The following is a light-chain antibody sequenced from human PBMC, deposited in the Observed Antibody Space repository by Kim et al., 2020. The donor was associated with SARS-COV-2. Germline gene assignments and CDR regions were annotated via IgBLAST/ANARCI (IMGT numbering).Light chain of an antibody. CDR1: QGIGTY. CDR2: RAF. J-gene: IGKJ1*01. CDR3: QQLNTYPWT. V-gene: IGKV1-9*01. Sequence: GDRVTITCRASQGIGTYLAWYQQIPGRAPKLLIYRAFTLQRGVPSRFSGSGSGTEFTLTISNLQPEDFAIYYCQQLNTYPWTFGQGTKVDIK.